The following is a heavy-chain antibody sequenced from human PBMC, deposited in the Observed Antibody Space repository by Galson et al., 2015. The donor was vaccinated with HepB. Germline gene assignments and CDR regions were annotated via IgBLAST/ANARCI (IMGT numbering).Heavy chain of an antibody. Sequence: TLSLTCPVSGGSLGSGGYYWSWIRQHPGKGLEWIGYTHYSGITYYNPSPRGRLTISEAMSKNQFSLKLSSVTAADTAIYYCARGSEDNYGSFDYWGQGTLVTVSS. CDR2: THYSGIT. CDR3: ARGSEDNYGSFDY. CDR1: GGSLGSGGYY. D-gene: IGHD3-10*01. V-gene: IGHV4-31*03. J-gene: IGHJ4*02.